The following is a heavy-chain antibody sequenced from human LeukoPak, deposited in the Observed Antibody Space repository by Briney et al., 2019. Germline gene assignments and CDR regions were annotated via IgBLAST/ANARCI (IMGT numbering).Heavy chain of an antibody. J-gene: IGHJ6*03. Sequence: PSETLSLTCTVSGGSISSSSYYWGWIRQPPGKGLEWIGSIYYSGSTYYNPSLKSRVTISVDTSKNQFSLKLSSVTAADTAVYYCARHEGGTLSSSWYCYYYMDVWGKGTTVTISS. D-gene: IGHD6-13*01. CDR2: IYYSGST. CDR3: ARHEGGTLSSSWYCYYYMDV. CDR1: GGSISSSSYY. V-gene: IGHV4-39*01.